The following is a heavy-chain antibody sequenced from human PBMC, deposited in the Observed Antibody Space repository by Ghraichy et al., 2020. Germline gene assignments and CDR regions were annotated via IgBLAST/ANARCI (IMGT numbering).Heavy chain of an antibody. J-gene: IGHJ4*02. Sequence: ETLSLTCTVSGGSISSYYWSWIRQPPGKGLEWIGYIFYTGSTNYNPSLKSRVTISVDTSKNQFSLKLSSVTTADTAIYYCARGGRRELLLVDYWGQGTLVTVSS. V-gene: IGHV4-59*01. CDR1: GGSISSYY. CDR2: IFYTGST. CDR3: ARGGRRELLLVDY. D-gene: IGHD1-26*01.